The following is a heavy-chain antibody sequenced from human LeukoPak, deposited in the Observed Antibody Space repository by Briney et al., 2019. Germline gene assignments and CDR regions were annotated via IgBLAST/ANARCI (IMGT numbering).Heavy chain of an antibody. D-gene: IGHD6-19*01. CDR3: ARLTVAGTKFSDY. CDR2: IYHSGST. Sequence: SETLSLTCTVSGYSISSGYFWGWIRQPPGKGLEWIGSIYHSGSTSYNPSLKSRLTISVDTSKNQFSLKLSSVTAADTAVYYCARLTVAGTKFSDYWGQGTLVTVSS. CDR1: GYSISSGYF. J-gene: IGHJ4*02. V-gene: IGHV4-38-2*02.